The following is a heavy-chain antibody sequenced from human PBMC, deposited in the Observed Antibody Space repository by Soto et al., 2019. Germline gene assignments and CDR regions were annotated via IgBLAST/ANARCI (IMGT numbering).Heavy chain of an antibody. Sequence: QVQLVKSGAEVKKPGSSVKLSCKASGYNFIAYYIYWVRQAPGQGPEWMGMINPSSGATNYAQKFQGRVTVTRDTSTSTAYLELSSLRSEDAAVYYCAKYCGGDCRHFDAWCQGTLVTVSS. CDR1: GYNFIAYY. D-gene: IGHD2-21*02. J-gene: IGHJ4*02. CDR2: INPSSGAT. CDR3: AKYCGGDCRHFDA. V-gene: IGHV1-46*01.